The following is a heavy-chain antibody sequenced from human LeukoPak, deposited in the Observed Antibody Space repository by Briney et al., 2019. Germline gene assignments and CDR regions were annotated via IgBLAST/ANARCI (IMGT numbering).Heavy chain of an antibody. V-gene: IGHV1-18*01. CDR1: GYTFSNYG. Sequence: ASVKVSCKASGYTFSNYGISWVRQAPGQGLEWVGWIRGDNGNTNYAQKFQGRVTMTTETSTSTAYMELGSLGSDETAVYYCARVDLLTGYFFFDYWGQGTLVTVSS. D-gene: IGHD3-9*01. CDR2: IRGDNGNT. J-gene: IGHJ4*02. CDR3: ARVDLLTGYFFFDY.